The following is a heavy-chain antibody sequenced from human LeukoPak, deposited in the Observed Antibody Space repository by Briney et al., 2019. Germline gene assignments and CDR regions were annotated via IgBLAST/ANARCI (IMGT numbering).Heavy chain of an antibody. J-gene: IGHJ4*02. CDR2: ISCYNGDT. D-gene: IGHD6-19*01. V-gene: IGHV1-18*01. Sequence: GASVKVSCKASGYTFNYHGIIWVRQAPGQGLEWMGWISCYNGDTNYAQNLQGRVTMSTDTSTSTAYMELTGLRSDDTAVYYCVRDPTNTSGRYAYFDYWGQGTLVTVSS. CDR3: VRDPTNTSGRYAYFDY. CDR1: GYTFNYHG.